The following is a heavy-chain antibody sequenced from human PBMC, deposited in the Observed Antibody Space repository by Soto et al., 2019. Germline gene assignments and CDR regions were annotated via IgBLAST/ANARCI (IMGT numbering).Heavy chain of an antibody. CDR3: ARAESGLLGY. V-gene: IGHV3-33*01. J-gene: IGHJ4*02. D-gene: IGHD1-26*01. CDR2: IWYDGSNK. CDR1: GFTFSSYG. Sequence: QVQLVESGGGVVQPGRSLRLSCAASGFTFSSYGMHWVRQAPGKGLEWVAVIWYDGSNKYYAESVKGRFTISRDNSKNTVYLQMNSLRAADTAVYYCARAESGLLGYWGQGTMVTVSS.